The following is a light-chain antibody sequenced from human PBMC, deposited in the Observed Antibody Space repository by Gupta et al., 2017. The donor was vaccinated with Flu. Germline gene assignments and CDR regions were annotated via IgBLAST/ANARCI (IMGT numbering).Light chain of an antibody. Sequence: DIVMSQPGASLAVSLSEWATINCKSSQSIFYSSNNKSYLAWYQQKPGQRPKLLIYWASTRESGVPDRFVGSGSGIDFTLTISSLQAEDLAVYYCQQFYTYPYSFGRGTKLEIK. CDR1: QSIFYSSNNKSY. J-gene: IGKJ2*03. CDR2: WAS. V-gene: IGKV4-1*01. CDR3: QQFYTYPYS.